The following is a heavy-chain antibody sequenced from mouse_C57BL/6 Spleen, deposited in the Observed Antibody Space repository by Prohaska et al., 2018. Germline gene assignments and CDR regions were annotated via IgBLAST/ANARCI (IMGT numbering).Heavy chain of an antibody. CDR2: IDPSDSYT. V-gene: IGHV1-69*01. Sequence: QVQLRQPGAELVMPGASVKLSCKASGYTFTSYWMHWVKQRPGQGLEWIGEIDPSDSYTIYNQKFKGKATLTVDNSSSTTNMQHSSLTSEDSAVYYWARTDGQYGGYCAMDNWGQGTAVTVSS. CDR3: ARTDGQYGGYCAMDN. J-gene: IGHJ4*01. CDR1: GYTFTSYW. D-gene: IGHD1-1*01.